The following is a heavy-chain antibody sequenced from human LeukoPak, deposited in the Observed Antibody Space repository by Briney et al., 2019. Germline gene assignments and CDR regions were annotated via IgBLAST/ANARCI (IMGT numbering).Heavy chain of an antibody. CDR1: GFTFSGSW. CDR3: ARELSRSSRDY. D-gene: IGHD2-2*01. CDR2: INQDGSAK. V-gene: IGHV3-7*01. Sequence: PGGSLRLSCAASGFTFSGSWMSWVRQAPGKGLEWVANINQDGSAKNYLDSVKGRFTISIDRGKNSLYLQMNSLRDEDTAVYYCARELSRSSRDYWGQGTLVTVSS. J-gene: IGHJ4*02.